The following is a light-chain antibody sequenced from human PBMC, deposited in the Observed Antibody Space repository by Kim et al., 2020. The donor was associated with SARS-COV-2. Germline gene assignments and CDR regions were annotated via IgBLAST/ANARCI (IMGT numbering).Light chain of an antibody. CDR3: QQLKAYPRT. V-gene: IGKV1-9*01. Sequence: SASIGDRVTIPCRARQGISDYVAWYQQRPGKAPKLLIHDASTLQSGVPPRFSGGGSWTEFTLTISNVQPEDFATYYCQQLKAYPRTFGQGTKLEI. CDR2: DAS. CDR1: QGISDY. J-gene: IGKJ2*01.